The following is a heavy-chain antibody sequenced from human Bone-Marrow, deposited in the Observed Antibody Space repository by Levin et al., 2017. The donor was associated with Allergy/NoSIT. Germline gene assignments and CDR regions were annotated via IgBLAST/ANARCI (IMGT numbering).Heavy chain of an antibody. V-gene: IGHV4-31*03. J-gene: IGHJ6*02. CDR1: GGSISSGGYY. CDR3: ARVMTQDSSSWYYYYYGMDV. D-gene: IGHD6-13*01. Sequence: PSETLSLTCTVSGGSISSGGYYWSWIRQHPGKGLEWIGYIYYSGSTYYNPSLKSRVTISVDTSKNQFSLKLSSVTAADTAVYYCARVMTQDSSSWYYYYYGMDVWGQGTTVTVSS. CDR2: IYYSGST.